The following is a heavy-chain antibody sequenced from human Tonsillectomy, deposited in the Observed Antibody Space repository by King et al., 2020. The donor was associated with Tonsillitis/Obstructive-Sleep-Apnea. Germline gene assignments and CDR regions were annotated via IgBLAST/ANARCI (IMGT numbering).Heavy chain of an antibody. J-gene: IGHJ4*02. V-gene: IGHV3-66*01. CDR1: GFTVSSNY. CDR2: IYSGGST. Sequence: VQLVESGGGLVQPGGSLRLSCAASGFTVSSNYMSWVRQAPGKGLEWVSVIYSGGSTYYADSVKGRFTISRDNSKNTLYLQMNSLRAEDTAVYYCARGDMVQGVINYFDYWGQGTLVTVSS. CDR3: ARGDMVQGVINYFDY. D-gene: IGHD3-10*01.